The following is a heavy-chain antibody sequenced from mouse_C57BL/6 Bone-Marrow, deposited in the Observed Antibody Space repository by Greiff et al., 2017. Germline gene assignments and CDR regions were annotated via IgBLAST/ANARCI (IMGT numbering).Heavy chain of an antibody. CDR3: ARYYYGSDFDY. CDR2: INPGSGGT. CDR1: GYAFTNYL. V-gene: IGHV1-54*01. Sequence: VQLQKSGAELVRPGTSVKVSCKASGYAFTNYLIEWVKQRPGQGLEWIGVINPGSGGTNYNEKFKGKATLTADKSTSTAYMQLSSLTSEDSAVYFCARYYYGSDFDYWGQGTTLTVSS. J-gene: IGHJ2*01. D-gene: IGHD1-1*01.